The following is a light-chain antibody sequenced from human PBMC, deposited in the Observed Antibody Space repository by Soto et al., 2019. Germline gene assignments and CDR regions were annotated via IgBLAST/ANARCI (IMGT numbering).Light chain of an antibody. CDR3: QQYNSYWT. CDR2: DAS. J-gene: IGKJ1*01. V-gene: IGKV1-5*01. CDR1: QSIINK. Sequence: DIQMTQSPSTLSASIGDRVTITCRASQSIINKLAWYQQKPGKAPKLLIYDASSLESGVPSRFSGSGSGTEFTLTVSSLQPDDFSTYYCQQYNSYWTFGQGTKVDI.